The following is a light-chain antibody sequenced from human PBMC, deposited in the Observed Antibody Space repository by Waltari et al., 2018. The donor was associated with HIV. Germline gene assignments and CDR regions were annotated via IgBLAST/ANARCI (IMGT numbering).Light chain of an antibody. J-gene: IGLJ2*01. CDR3: SSYAGSDNYVV. Sequence: QSALTQPPSASGSPGQSVTISCTGSSTDIGGYDYVSWYQQHPGKAPKFMIYEVDQRPSGVPDRSSGSKSGNTASLTVSGLQAEDEAYYYCSSYAGSDNYVVFGGGTKLTVL. V-gene: IGLV2-8*01. CDR2: EVD. CDR1: STDIGGYDY.